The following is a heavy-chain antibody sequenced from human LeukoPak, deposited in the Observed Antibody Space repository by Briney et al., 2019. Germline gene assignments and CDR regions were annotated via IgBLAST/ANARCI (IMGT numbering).Heavy chain of an antibody. J-gene: IGHJ4*02. CDR2: ISGSGGST. V-gene: IGHV3-23*01. CDR1: GFTFSSYA. Sequence: PGGSLRLSCAASGFTFSSYAMSWVRQAPGKGLEWVSAISGSGGSTYYADSVKGRFTIPRDNSKNTLYLQMNSLRAEDTAVYYCAKAPRIVGATYFDYWGQGTLVTVSS. D-gene: IGHD1-26*01. CDR3: AKAPRIVGATYFDY.